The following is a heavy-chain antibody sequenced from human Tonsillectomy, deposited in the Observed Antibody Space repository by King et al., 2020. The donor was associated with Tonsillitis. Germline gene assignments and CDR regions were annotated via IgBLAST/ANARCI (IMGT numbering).Heavy chain of an antibody. CDR1: GFSLSTSGVG. J-gene: IGHJ4*02. CDR3: VHSVIVVLPVTTLYYFDY. Sequence: TLKESGPTLVKPTQTLTLTCTFSGFSLSTSGVGVGWSRQPPGKALEWLALIYWNEDKRDSPSLRSRLTITKDISKNQVVLTMTNVDPVDTATYYCVHSVIVVLPVTTLYYFDYWGQGTLVTVSS. V-gene: IGHV2-5*01. D-gene: IGHD2-21*02. CDR2: IYWNEDK.